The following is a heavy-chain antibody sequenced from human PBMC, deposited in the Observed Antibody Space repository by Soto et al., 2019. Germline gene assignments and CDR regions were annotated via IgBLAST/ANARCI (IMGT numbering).Heavy chain of an antibody. J-gene: IGHJ6*03. CDR1: GFTFGDYA. CDR2: IRSKAYGGTT. Sequence: GGSLRLSCTASGFTFGDYAMSWFRQAPGKGLEWVGFIRSKAYGGTTEYAASVKGRFTISRDDSKSIAYLQMNSLKTEDTAVYYCTRGEINFWSGYSIYYYYYMDVWGKGTTATVSS. CDR3: TRGEINFWSGYSIYYYYYMDV. V-gene: IGHV3-49*03. D-gene: IGHD3-3*01.